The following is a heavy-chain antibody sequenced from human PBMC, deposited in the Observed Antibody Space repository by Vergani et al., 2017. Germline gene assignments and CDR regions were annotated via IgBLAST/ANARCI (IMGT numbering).Heavy chain of an antibody. Sequence: QVQLVESGGGVVQPGRSLRLSCAASGFTFSSYGMHWVRQAPGKGLEWVAVIWYDGSNKYYADSVKGRFTISRDNSKNTLNLQMNSLRAEDKAVDYCARDSGGNYFGYWGQGTLVTVSS. CDR1: GFTFSSYG. V-gene: IGHV3-33*01. CDR2: IWYDGSNK. D-gene: IGHD4-23*01. CDR3: ARDSGGNYFGY. J-gene: IGHJ4*02.